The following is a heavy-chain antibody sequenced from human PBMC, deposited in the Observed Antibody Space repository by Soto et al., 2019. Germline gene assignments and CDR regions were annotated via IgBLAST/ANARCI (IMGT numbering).Heavy chain of an antibody. D-gene: IGHD3-9*01. CDR3: VRDQAVWTVNYPFFDH. CDR1: GYTLISYA. Sequence: ASVKVSCKASGYTLISYAISWVRQAPGQGLEWMGWISGYNVNTTYAQKFQGRVTMTTDTSTSTAYMELRSLRSDDTAVYYCVRDQAVWTVNYPFFDHWGHGTLVTFSS. CDR2: ISGYNVNT. J-gene: IGHJ4*01. V-gene: IGHV1-18*01.